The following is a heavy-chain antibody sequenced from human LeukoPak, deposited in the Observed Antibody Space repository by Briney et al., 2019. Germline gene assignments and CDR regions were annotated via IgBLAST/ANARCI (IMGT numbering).Heavy chain of an antibody. CDR2: ISSSSSTI. CDR3: ARGPIAVAAD. D-gene: IGHD6-19*01. Sequence: PGGSLRPSCAASGFTFSSYSMNWVRQAPGKGLEWVSYISSSSSTIYYADSVKGRSTISRDNAKNSLYLQMNSLRAEDTAVYYCARGPIAVAADWGQGTLVTVSS. V-gene: IGHV3-48*01. CDR1: GFTFSSYS. J-gene: IGHJ4*02.